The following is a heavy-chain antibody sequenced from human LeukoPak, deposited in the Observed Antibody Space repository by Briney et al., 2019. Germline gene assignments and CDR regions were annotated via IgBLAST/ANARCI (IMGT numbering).Heavy chain of an antibody. CDR1: GFTFSSYT. D-gene: IGHD7-27*01. V-gene: IGHV3-23*01. Sequence: GGSLSLSCAASGFTFSSYTMSWVRQAPGKGLEWVSTITTSDGNTYYADSVKGRFTVSRDNSKNTLFLQMNSLRAEDTAVYYCAKDGGLWVSAHWGDSWGRGTLVTVSS. CDR2: ITTSDGNT. J-gene: IGHJ4*02. CDR3: AKDGGLWVSAHWGDS.